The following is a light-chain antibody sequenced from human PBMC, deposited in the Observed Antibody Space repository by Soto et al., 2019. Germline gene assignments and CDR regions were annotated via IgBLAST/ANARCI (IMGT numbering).Light chain of an antibody. CDR1: QSISSW. CDR3: QQYNHYWT. V-gene: IGKV1-5*01. Sequence: DIQMTQSPSALSASVGDRATMTCRASQSISSWLAWYQQKPGKAPKVLIYDASSLESGVPSRFSGSGSGTEFSLTISSLQPDDFATYYCQQYNHYWTFGQGTKVDIK. CDR2: DAS. J-gene: IGKJ1*01.